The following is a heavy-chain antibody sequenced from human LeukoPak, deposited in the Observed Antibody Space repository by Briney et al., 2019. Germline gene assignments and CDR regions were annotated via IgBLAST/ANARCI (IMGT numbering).Heavy chain of an antibody. Sequence: GGSLRLSWAASGFTFSSYWMHWVRQAPGKGLVWVSRINSDGSSTSYADSVKGRFTISRDNSKNTLYLQMNSLRAEDTAVYYCARGGSYLSAFDIWGQGTMVTVSS. CDR2: INSDGSST. J-gene: IGHJ3*02. CDR3: ARGGSYLSAFDI. D-gene: IGHD1-26*01. CDR1: GFTFSSYW. V-gene: IGHV3-74*01.